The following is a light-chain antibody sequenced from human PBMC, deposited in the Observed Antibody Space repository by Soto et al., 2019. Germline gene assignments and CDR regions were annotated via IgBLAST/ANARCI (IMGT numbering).Light chain of an antibody. Sequence: QSVLTQPPSVSAAPGHKVTISSSGTASNIGNDYVSWHQQLPGEAPQLVIYDNNRRPSGIPDRFSGSSSDTSATLGITGLQTGDEADYYCGAWDSSLNVYVFGTGTKVTVL. CDR2: DNN. V-gene: IGLV1-51*01. J-gene: IGLJ1*01. CDR3: GAWDSSLNVYV. CDR1: ASNIGNDY.